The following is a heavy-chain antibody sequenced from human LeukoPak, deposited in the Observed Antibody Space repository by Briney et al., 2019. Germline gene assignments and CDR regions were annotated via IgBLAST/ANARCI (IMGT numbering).Heavy chain of an antibody. V-gene: IGHV1-46*01. Sequence: ASVKVSCKVSGYTLTELSMHWVRQAPGQRLEWMGLINPGGDNTKYAQNFQGRVTMTSDTSARTVYMELSSLSSEDTAIYYCARIRDGYNDAYDIWGQGTVVTVPS. D-gene: IGHD5-24*01. CDR1: GYTLTELS. CDR2: INPGGDNT. CDR3: ARIRDGYNDAYDI. J-gene: IGHJ3*02.